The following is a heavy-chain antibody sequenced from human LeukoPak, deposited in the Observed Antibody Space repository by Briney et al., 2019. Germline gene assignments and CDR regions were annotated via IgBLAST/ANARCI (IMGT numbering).Heavy chain of an antibody. D-gene: IGHD6-25*01. CDR3: ARVPSGDLNYYMDV. CDR1: GFTFSSYA. Sequence: PGGSLRLSCAASGFTFSSYAMHWVRQAPGKGLEGVAVISYDGSNKYYADSVKGRFTISRDNSKNTLYLQMNSLRAEDTAVYYCARVPSGDLNYYMDVWGKGTTVTVSS. V-gene: IGHV3-30*01. CDR2: ISYDGSNK. J-gene: IGHJ6*03.